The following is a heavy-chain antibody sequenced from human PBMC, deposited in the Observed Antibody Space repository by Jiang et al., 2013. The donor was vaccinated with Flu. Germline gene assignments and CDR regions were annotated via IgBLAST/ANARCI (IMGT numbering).Heavy chain of an antibody. J-gene: IGHJ6*02. CDR2: TYCRSKWYN. CDR1: GDSVSSNSAA. CDR3: ARDAPIAPSSGTYYYYYGMDV. V-gene: IGHV6-1*01. D-gene: IGHD6-6*01. Sequence: QTLSLTCAISGDSVSSNSAAWNWIRQSPSRGLEWLGRTYCRSKWYNDYAVSVKSRITINPDTSKNQFSLQLNSVTPEDTAVYYCARDAPIAPSSGTYYYYYGMDVWGQGTTVTVS.